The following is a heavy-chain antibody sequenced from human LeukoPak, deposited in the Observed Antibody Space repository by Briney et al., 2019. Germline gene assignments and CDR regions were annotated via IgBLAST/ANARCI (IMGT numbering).Heavy chain of an antibody. D-gene: IGHD2-2*01. CDR2: INHSRST. CDR1: GGAFRGYY. CDR3: VRGGIYCSRTSCYRYNWFDP. V-gene: IGHV4-34*01. J-gene: IGHJ5*02. Sequence: PPETLSLTCAVYGGAFRGYYCSWIRQPPGNGLEWIGEINHSRSTNYGPSRKSRVTISVDTSKNQFSLKLSSVTAADTAVYYCVRGGIYCSRTSCYRYNWFDPWGEGTLVSVSS.